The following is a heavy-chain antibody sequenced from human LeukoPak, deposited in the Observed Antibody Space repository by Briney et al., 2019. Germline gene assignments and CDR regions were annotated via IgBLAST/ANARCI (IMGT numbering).Heavy chain of an antibody. CDR2: VRQDGSEK. Sequence: PGGSLRLSCEVSGFTFTDYWMNWVRQAPGKRPEWVASVRQDGSEKTYVDSVKGRFTISRDNTKNSLSLQLNGLRAEDTAVYYCARDGTAAGLYFDLWGQGTLVTVSS. CDR3: ARDGTAAGLYFDL. J-gene: IGHJ4*01. CDR1: GFTFTDYW. V-gene: IGHV3-7*01. D-gene: IGHD6-13*01.